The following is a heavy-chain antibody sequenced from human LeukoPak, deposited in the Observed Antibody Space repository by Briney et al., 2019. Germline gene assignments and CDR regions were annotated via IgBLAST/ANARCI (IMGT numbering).Heavy chain of an antibody. V-gene: IGHV3-11*04. CDR1: GFTFSDYY. Sequence: GGSLRLSCAASGFTFSDYYMSWIRQAPGKGLEWVSYISSSGSTIYYADSVKGRFTISRDNAKNSLYLQMNSLRAEDTAVYYCASIEWYYYDSSGPYYFDYWGQGTLVTVSS. J-gene: IGHJ4*02. D-gene: IGHD3-22*01. CDR2: ISSSGSTI. CDR3: ASIEWYYYDSSGPYYFDY.